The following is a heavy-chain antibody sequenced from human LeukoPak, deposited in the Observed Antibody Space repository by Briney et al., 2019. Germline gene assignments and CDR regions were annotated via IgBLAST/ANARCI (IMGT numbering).Heavy chain of an antibody. D-gene: IGHD1-26*01. CDR3: ASLVGATYFDY. Sequence: GGSLRLSCAASGFTFSDYNMSWIRQAPGKGLEWVSYISSSGSTIYYADSVKGRFTISRDNAKNSLYLQMNSLRAEDTAVYYCASLVGATYFDYWGQGTLVTVSS. CDR1: GFTFSDYN. V-gene: IGHV3-11*01. J-gene: IGHJ4*02. CDR2: ISSSGSTI.